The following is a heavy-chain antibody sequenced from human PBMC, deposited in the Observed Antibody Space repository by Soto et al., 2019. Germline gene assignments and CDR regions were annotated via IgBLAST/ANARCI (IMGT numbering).Heavy chain of an antibody. D-gene: IGHD5-12*01. Sequence: SETLSLTCTVSGGSISSYYWSWIRQPPGKGLQWIGYIYYSGSTNYNPSLKSRVTISVDTSKNQFSLKLSSVTAADTAVYYCARDTRDGYYFEYWGQGILVTVSS. V-gene: IGHV4-59*12. CDR3: ARDTRDGYYFEY. J-gene: IGHJ4*02. CDR2: IYYSGST. CDR1: GGSISSYY.